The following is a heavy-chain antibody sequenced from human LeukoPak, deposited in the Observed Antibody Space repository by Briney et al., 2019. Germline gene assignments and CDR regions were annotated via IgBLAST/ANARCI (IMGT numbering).Heavy chain of an antibody. J-gene: IGHJ6*03. CDR1: GFTFSSYG. CDR3: AKDTLGYCSSTSCQYYMDV. D-gene: IGHD2-2*01. CDR2: IWYDGSNK. Sequence: GRSLRLSCAASGFTFSSYGMHWVRQAPGKGLEWVAVIWYDGSNKYYADSVKGRFTISRDNSKNTLYLQMNSLRAEDTAVYYCAKDTLGYCSSTSCQYYMDVWAKGPRSPSP. V-gene: IGHV3-33*06.